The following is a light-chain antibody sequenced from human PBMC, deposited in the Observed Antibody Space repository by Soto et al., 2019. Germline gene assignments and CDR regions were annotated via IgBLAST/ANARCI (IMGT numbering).Light chain of an antibody. J-gene: IGLJ1*01. CDR2: DVS. CDR3: TSYTISSTLRYV. CDR1: SSDVGAYKY. Sequence: QSALTQPASVSGSPGQSITISCTGTSSDVGAYKYVSWYQQHPGKAPRLMMYDVSNRPSGVSTRFSGSKSGNTAFLTISGLQAEDEADYYCTSYTISSTLRYVFGTGTKVTVL. V-gene: IGLV2-14*01.